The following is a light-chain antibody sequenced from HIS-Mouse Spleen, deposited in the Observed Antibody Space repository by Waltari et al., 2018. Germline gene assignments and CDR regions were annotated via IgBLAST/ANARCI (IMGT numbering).Light chain of an antibody. V-gene: IGKV1-33*01. CDR3: QQYDNLPLT. J-gene: IGKJ4*01. CDR1: QDISNY. CDR2: DAS. Sequence: DSQMTQSPSSLSASVGDRVTMTGKASQDISNYLNWYQQKPGKAPKLLIYDASNLETGVPSRFSGSGSGTDFTFTIRSLQPEDIATYYCQQYDNLPLTFGVGTKVEIK.